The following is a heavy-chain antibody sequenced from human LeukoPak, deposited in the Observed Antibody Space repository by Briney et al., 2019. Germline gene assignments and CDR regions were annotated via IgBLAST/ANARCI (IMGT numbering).Heavy chain of an antibody. CDR1: GGSISSYY. CDR3: ARGAAGYSYG. V-gene: IGHV4-59*01. Sequence: SETLSLTCTVSGGSISSYYWSWVRQPPGKGLEWIGHIYYSGSTNYNPSLKSRVTISIDTSKNQFSLRLSSVTAADTAVYYCARGAAGYSYGWGQGTLVTVSS. J-gene: IGHJ4*02. CDR2: IYYSGST. D-gene: IGHD5-18*01.